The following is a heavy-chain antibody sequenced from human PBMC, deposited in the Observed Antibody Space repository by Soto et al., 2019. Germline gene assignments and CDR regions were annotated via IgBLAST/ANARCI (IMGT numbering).Heavy chain of an antibody. J-gene: IGHJ4*02. CDR2: ISGSGGSS. D-gene: IGHD3-22*01. Sequence: GGSLRLSCAASGFTFSSYAMSWVRQAPGKGLEWVSAISGSGGSSYYADSVKGRFTISRDNSKNTLYLQMNSLRAEDTAVYYCAKGGRYYDSSGYYSNFDYWGQGTLVTVSS. V-gene: IGHV3-23*01. CDR3: AKGGRYYDSSGYYSNFDY. CDR1: GFTFSSYA.